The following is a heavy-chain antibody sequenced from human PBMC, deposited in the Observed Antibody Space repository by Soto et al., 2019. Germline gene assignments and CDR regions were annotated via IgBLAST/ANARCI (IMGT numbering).Heavy chain of an antibody. CDR2: IYPGDSDT. J-gene: IGHJ6*02. D-gene: IGHD6-13*01. CDR3: ARPRYSSSHYYGMDV. CDR1: GYSFAGYW. V-gene: IGHV5-51*01. Sequence: PGESLKISCKGSGYSFAGYWITWVRQMPGKGLEWMGIIYPGDSDTRYSPSFQGQVTISADKSISTAYLQWSSLKASDTAMYYCARPRYSSSHYYGMDVWGQGTTVTVSS.